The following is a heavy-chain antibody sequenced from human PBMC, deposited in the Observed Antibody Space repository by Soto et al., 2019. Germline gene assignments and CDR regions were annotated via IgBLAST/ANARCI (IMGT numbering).Heavy chain of an antibody. J-gene: IGHJ4*02. Sequence: VQLVESGGGVVQPGRSLRLSCAASGFTFSSYAMHWVRQAPGKGLEWVAVISYDGSNKYYADSVKGRFTISRDNSKNTLYLQMNSLRAEDTAVYYCARQLWSTYYFDYWGQGTLVTVSS. CDR3: ARQLWSTYYFDY. CDR2: ISYDGSNK. D-gene: IGHD5-18*01. CDR1: GFTFSSYA. V-gene: IGHV3-30-3*01.